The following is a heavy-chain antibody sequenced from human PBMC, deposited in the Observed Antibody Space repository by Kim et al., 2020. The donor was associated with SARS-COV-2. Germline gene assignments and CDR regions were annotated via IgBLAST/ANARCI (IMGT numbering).Heavy chain of an antibody. Sequence: RYSTSFQGQVTFSADKSISTAYLQWSSLRASDTAIYYCARRHSGGYYYDSWGQGTLITVSS. D-gene: IGHD3-22*01. V-gene: IGHV5-51*01. CDR3: ARRHSGGYYYDS. J-gene: IGHJ5*01.